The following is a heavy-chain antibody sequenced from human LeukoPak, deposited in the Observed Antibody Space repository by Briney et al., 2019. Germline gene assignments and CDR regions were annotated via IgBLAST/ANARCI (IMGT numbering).Heavy chain of an antibody. D-gene: IGHD2-21*01. Sequence: GESLKISCKGTGYSFTNFWIGWVRQPPGKGLEYLGVISPSDSDTRYNPSFESQVSISADKSLTSAYLQWNTLKASDTAIYFCARRTEGAGGGWFFDHWGQGTLVTVSS. J-gene: IGHJ4*02. CDR2: ISPSDSDT. V-gene: IGHV5-51*01. CDR3: ARRTEGAGGGWFFDH. CDR1: GYSFTNFW.